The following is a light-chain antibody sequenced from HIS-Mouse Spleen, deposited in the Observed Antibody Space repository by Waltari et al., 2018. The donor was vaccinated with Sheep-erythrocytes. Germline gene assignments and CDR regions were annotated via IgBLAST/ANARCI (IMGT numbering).Light chain of an antibody. CDR3: SSYAGSNFWV. Sequence: QSALTQPPSASGSPGQSVTISCTGTSSDGGGYNYVSWYQQHLGKAPKLMIYEVSKRPSGVPDRFPGSQSGNTASLAVAGLQAEDEADYYCSSYAGSNFWVFGGGTKLTVL. CDR1: SSDGGGYNY. J-gene: IGLJ3*02. V-gene: IGLV2-8*01. CDR2: EVS.